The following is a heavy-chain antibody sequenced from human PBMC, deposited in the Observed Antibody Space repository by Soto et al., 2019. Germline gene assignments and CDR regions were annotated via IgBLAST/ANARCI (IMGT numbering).Heavy chain of an antibody. CDR1: GFTFSTFA. J-gene: IGHJ4*02. CDR3: ARGRNITVRPQSAFDY. CDR2: ISYDGVSK. V-gene: IGHV3-30-3*01. Sequence: QVQLVESGGGVVQPGRSLRLSCAASGFTFSTFAMHWVRQAPGRGLEWVAVISYDGVSKYYADAVKGRFTISRDNSKNTLDLQMNSLRAEDTAVYYCARGRNITVRPQSAFDYWGQGTLVTVSS. D-gene: IGHD6-6*01.